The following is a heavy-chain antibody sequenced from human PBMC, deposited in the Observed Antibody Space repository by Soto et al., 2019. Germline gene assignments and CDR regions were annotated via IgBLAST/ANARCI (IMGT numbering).Heavy chain of an antibody. CDR3: ARQPATTYGSAGPPDV. V-gene: IGHV4-59*08. D-gene: IGHD3-10*01. J-gene: IGHJ6*02. Sequence: SETLSLTCTVSGGSISGYYWSWLRQPPGKRLEWIGYINYFGSTNYNPSLKSRVTISVDTSREQFSLKLSSVTAADTAVYYCARQPATTYGSAGPPDVWGQGTTVTVSS. CDR2: INYFGST. CDR1: GGSISGYY.